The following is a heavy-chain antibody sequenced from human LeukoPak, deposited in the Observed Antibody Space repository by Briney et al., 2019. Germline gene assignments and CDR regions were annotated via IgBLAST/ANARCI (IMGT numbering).Heavy chain of an antibody. D-gene: IGHD2-15*01. CDR1: GFTLTGNA. J-gene: IGHJ1*01. V-gene: IGHV3-23*01. CDR3: AKDLSWWAAADH. Sequence: GGSLRLSCAASGFTLTGNAMSWVRQAPGRGLEWVSGVGGDDRTHYADSVRGRFTISRDNSMNTVSLDMNRLRVDDTAVYYRAKDLSWWAAADHWGQGALVTVAS. CDR2: VGGDDRT.